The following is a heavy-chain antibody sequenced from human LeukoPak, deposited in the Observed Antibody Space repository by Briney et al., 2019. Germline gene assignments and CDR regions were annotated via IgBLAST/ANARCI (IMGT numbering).Heavy chain of an antibody. CDR2: INHSGST. J-gene: IGHJ4*02. V-gene: IGHV4-34*01. CDR1: GGSFSGYY. Sequence: SETLSPTCAVYGGSFSGYYWGWIRQPPGKGLEWIGEINHSGSTNHNPSLKSRVTISVDTSKNQFSLKLSSVTAADTAVYYCARPQGIFWSGYSYWGQGTLVTVSS. CDR3: ARPQGIFWSGYSY. D-gene: IGHD3-3*01.